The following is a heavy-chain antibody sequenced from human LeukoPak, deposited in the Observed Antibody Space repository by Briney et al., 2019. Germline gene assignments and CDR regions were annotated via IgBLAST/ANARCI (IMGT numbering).Heavy chain of an antibody. D-gene: IGHD5-18*01. CDR2: FDPEDGET. V-gene: IGHV1-24*01. CDR1: GYTLTELS. CDR3: ARGFKKDTAMDPKRAFDI. J-gene: IGHJ3*02. Sequence: ASAKVSCKVSGYTLTELSMHWVRQAPGKGLEWMGGFDPEDGETIYAQKFQGRVTMTEDTSTDTAYMELSSLRSEDTAVYYCARGFKKDTAMDPKRAFDIWGQGTMVTVSS.